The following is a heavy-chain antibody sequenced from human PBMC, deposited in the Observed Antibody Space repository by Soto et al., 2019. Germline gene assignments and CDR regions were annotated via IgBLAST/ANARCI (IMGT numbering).Heavy chain of an antibody. D-gene: IGHD2-15*01. Sequence: SETLSITCTVSDDSISSYYWSWIRQPPGKGLEWIGYIYYSGSTNYNPSLKSRVTISVDTSKNQFSLKLSSVTAADTAVYYCARAQGVGCSGGSCYFNWFDSWCKGTLVTVSS. V-gene: IGHV4-59*01. CDR2: IYYSGST. CDR3: ARAQGVGCSGGSCYFNWFDS. J-gene: IGHJ5*01. CDR1: DDSISSYY.